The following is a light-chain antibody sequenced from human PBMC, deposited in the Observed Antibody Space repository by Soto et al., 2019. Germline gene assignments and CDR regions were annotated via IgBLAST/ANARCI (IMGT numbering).Light chain of an antibody. CDR1: QSVNRH. CDR3: QQRSVWPLT. CDR2: DAS. V-gene: IGKV3-11*01. J-gene: IGKJ4*01. Sequence: EIVWTQSPATLFFSPGERAPLPCRSSQSVNRHLAWYQQKPCQAPRLLFYDASNRANGIPARFSGSGSGTDFPLTISSLEPEDLAVFYCQQRSVWPLTFGGGTKVEIK.